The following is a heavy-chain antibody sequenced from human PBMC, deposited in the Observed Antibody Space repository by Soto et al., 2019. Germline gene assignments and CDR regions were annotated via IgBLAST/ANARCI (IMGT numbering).Heavy chain of an antibody. Sequence: QVQLQESGPGLVKPSETLSLTCAVSGDSISSYYCMWIRQPPGKGLESIGYLYYGRRANYNPSLTSRVTLSVDTSTNPCSLTLSSMTAADTAVYYCALRSMAVVPAYWGQGTLVTVSS. CDR3: ALRSMAVVPAY. CDR2: LYYGRRA. CDR1: GDSISSYY. D-gene: IGHD3-22*01. J-gene: IGHJ4*02. V-gene: IGHV4-59*01.